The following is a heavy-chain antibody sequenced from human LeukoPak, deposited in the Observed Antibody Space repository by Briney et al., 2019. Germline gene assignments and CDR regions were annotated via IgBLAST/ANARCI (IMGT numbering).Heavy chain of an antibody. Sequence: SETLSLTCAVYGGSFSGYYWSWIRQPPGKGLEWIGEINHSGSTNYNPSLKSRVTISVDTSKNQFSLKLSSVTAADTAVYNCARGSIAARLYNWFDPWGQGTLVTVSS. D-gene: IGHD6-6*01. CDR3: ARGSIAARLYNWFDP. J-gene: IGHJ5*02. CDR1: GGSFSGYY. CDR2: INHSGST. V-gene: IGHV4-34*01.